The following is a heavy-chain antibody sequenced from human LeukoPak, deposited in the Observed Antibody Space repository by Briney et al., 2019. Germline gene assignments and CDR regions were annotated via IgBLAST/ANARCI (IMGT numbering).Heavy chain of an antibody. CDR1: GFTFSSSD. J-gene: IGHJ4*02. D-gene: IGHD2-15*01. CDR3: ARDGPAESGYSFDY. Sequence: GGSLRLSCAASGFTFSSSDMNWVRQAPGKGLEWVAVISYDGRNKYYADSVKGRFTISRDNSKNTVYLQMHSLSAEDTAVYYCARDGPAESGYSFDYWGQGALVTVSS. CDR2: ISYDGRNK. V-gene: IGHV3-30*04.